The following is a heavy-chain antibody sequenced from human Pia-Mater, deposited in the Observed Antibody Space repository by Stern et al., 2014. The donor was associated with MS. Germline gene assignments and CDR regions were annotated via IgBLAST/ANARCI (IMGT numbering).Heavy chain of an antibody. CDR2: IYYSGRT. CDR1: GGSISSYY. J-gene: IGHJ2*01. CDR3: ARNWYFDL. Sequence: QLQLQESGPGLVKPSYTLSLICTVSGGSISSYYWSWIRQPPGKGLEWIGYIYYSGRTNFNPSLKSRVTISLDTSKNLFSRKLSSVTAADTAVYYCARNWYFDLWGRGTRVTVSS. V-gene: IGHV4-59*07.